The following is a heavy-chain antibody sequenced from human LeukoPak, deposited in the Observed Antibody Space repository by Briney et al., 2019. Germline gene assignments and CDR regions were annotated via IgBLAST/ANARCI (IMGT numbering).Heavy chain of an antibody. V-gene: IGHV1-2*02. CDR2: INPNRGGT. CDR3: AREGGSGYDYFDY. J-gene: IGHJ4*02. CDR1: GYTFTGYY. D-gene: IGHD5-12*01. Sequence: ASVEVSCKASGYTFTGYYMHWVRQAPGQGLEWMGWINPNRGGTNYAQKFQGRVTMTRDTSISTDYMELSRLRSDDTAVYYCAREGGSGYDYFDYWGQGTLVTVSS.